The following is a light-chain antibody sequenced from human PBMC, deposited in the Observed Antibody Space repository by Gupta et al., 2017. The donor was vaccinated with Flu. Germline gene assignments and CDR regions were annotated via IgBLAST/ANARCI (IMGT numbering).Light chain of an antibody. CDR3: QQYNNHPPLT. CDR1: QDISNY. J-gene: IGKJ4*01. V-gene: IGKV1-33*01. CDR2: KAS. Sequence: DIQMTQSPSTLSASVGDRVTITCQASQDISNYLTWYQQKPGKAPKLLIYKASNLDSGVPSRFSGSGSGTEFTFTISSLQPEDFATYYCQQYNNHPPLTFGGGTKVEIK.